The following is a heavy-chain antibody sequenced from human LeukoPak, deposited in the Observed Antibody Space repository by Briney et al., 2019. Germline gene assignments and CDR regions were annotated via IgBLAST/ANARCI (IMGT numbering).Heavy chain of an antibody. D-gene: IGHD1-26*01. CDR3: ARDLHSGAYTFDY. CDR2: ISGSSSTI. CDR1: GFAFSIFS. J-gene: IGHJ4*02. Sequence: PGGSLRLSCAASGFAFSIFSMNWVCQAPGKGLEWVSYISGSSSTIYYADSVKGRFTISRDSAKNSLYLQMNSLRDEDTAVYYCARDLHSGAYTFDYWGQGTLVTVSS. V-gene: IGHV3-48*02.